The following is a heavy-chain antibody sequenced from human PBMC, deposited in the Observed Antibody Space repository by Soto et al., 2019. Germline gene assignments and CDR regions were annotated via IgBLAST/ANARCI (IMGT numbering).Heavy chain of an antibody. Sequence: GGSLRLSCAASGFAFSTYAMHWVRQAPGSGLEWVAVIWYEGSNKYYADSVKGRFTISRDNSKNTLYLQMNSLRAEDTAVYYCARDNYGSGKSVDDWGQGTLVTVSS. CDR2: IWYEGSNK. J-gene: IGHJ4*02. CDR1: GFAFSTYA. V-gene: IGHV3-33*01. D-gene: IGHD3-10*01. CDR3: ARDNYGSGKSVDD.